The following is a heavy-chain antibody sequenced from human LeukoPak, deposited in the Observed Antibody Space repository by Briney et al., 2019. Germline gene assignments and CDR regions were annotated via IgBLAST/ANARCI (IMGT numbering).Heavy chain of an antibody. Sequence: PSETLSLTCAVYGGSFSGYYWSWIRQPPGKGLEWIGEINHSGSTNYNPSLKSRVTISVDTSKNQFSLKLSSVTAADTAVYYCASCEVKYNWFDPWGQGTLVTASS. D-gene: IGHD2-21*01. V-gene: IGHV4-34*01. CDR2: INHSGST. CDR3: ASCEVKYNWFDP. J-gene: IGHJ5*02. CDR1: GGSFSGYY.